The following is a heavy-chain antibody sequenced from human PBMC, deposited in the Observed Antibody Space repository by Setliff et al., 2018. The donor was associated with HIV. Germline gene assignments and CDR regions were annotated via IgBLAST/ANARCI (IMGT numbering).Heavy chain of an antibody. J-gene: IGHJ6*03. Sequence: ASVKVSCKASGYTFSSYDINWVRQATGQGLEWMGWMNPNSGNTGYAQKFQGRVTMTRDTSIGTAYMELNNLKFEDTAVYYCARARRDSYDRGRRNHYYIDVWGKGTTVTVS. D-gene: IGHD3-22*01. CDR2: MNPNSGNT. V-gene: IGHV1-8*02. CDR3: ARARRDSYDRGRRNHYYIDV. CDR1: GYTFSSYD.